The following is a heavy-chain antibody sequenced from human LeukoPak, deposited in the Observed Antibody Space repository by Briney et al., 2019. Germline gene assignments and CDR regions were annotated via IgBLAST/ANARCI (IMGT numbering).Heavy chain of an antibody. D-gene: IGHD2-15*01. CDR3: ARSDCSGGSCYVDYYGMDV. CDR2: IYPGDSDT. Sequence: GESLKISCKTSGYSFTTYWIGWVRQMPGKGLEWMGIIYPGDSDTRYSPSFQGQVTISADKSISTAYLQWSSLKASDTAMYYCARSDCSGGSCYVDYYGMDVWGQGTTVTVSS. CDR1: GYSFTTYW. V-gene: IGHV5-51*01. J-gene: IGHJ6*02.